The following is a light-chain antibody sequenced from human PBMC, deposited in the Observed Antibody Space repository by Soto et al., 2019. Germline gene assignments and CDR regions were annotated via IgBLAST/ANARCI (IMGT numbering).Light chain of an antibody. Sequence: QSALTQPPSASGSPGQSVTISCTGTSSDVGDYNYVSWFQQHPGKAPKLMIYEVSKRPSGVPERFSGYKSGKTASLTVSGLQAEDEADYYCISYAGTNNPYVFGTGTKVTV. CDR3: ISYAGTNNPYV. CDR2: EVS. J-gene: IGLJ1*01. CDR1: SSDVGDYNY. V-gene: IGLV2-8*01.